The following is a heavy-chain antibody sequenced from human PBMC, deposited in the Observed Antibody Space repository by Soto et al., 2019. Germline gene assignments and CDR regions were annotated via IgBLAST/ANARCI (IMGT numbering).Heavy chain of an antibody. Sequence: SVKVSCKASGGTFSSYAISWVRQAPGQGLEWMGGIIPIFGTANYAQKFQGRVTITADESTSTAYMELSSLRSEDTAVYYCARDYFAGGSGWFDPWGQGTLVTVSS. D-gene: IGHD3-9*01. CDR1: GGTFSSYA. CDR2: IIPIFGTA. CDR3: ARDYFAGGSGWFDP. V-gene: IGHV1-69*13. J-gene: IGHJ5*02.